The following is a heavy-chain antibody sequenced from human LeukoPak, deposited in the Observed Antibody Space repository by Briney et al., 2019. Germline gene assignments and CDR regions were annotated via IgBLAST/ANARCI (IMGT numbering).Heavy chain of an antibody. J-gene: IGHJ4*02. CDR3: ATAMGDSSGYYRMPFDY. V-gene: IGHV1-24*01. Sequence: ASVKVSCKASGYTFTGYYMHWVRQAPGKGLEWMGGFDPEDGETIYAQKFQGRVTMTEDTSTDTAYMELSSLRSEDTAVYYCATAMGDSSGYYRMPFDYWGQGTLVTVSS. D-gene: IGHD3-22*01. CDR2: FDPEDGET. CDR1: GYTFTGYY.